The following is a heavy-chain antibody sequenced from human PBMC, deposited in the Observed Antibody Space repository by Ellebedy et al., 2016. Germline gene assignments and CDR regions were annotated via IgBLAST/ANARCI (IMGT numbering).Heavy chain of an antibody. CDR1: GFTFSDHY. D-gene: IGHD5-18*01. CDR2: IRSKAYGGTT. J-gene: IGHJ4*02. V-gene: IGHV3-49*04. CDR3: TRGGTTMVQTDFDY. Sequence: GESLKISCAASGFTFSDHYMDWVRQTPGKGLEWVSFIRSKAYGGTTEYAASVKGRFTISRDDSKSIAYQQMNSLKTEETAVYYCTRGGTTMVQTDFDYWGQGTLVTVSS.